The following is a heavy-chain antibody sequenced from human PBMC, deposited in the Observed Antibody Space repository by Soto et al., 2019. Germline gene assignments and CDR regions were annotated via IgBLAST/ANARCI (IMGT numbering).Heavy chain of an antibody. CDR3: ARDLQYCSGGSCYSGAGFFDY. J-gene: IGHJ4*02. Sequence: SVKVSCKASGGTFSSYTISWVRQAPGQGLVWMGRIIPILGIANYAQKFQGRVTITADKSTSTAYMELSSLRSEDTAVYYCARDLQYCSGGSCYSGAGFFDYWGQGTLLTVSS. V-gene: IGHV1-69*04. CDR1: GGTFSSYT. CDR2: IIPILGIA. D-gene: IGHD2-15*01.